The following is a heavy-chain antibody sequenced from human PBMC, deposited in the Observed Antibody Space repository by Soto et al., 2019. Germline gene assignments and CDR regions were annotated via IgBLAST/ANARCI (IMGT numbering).Heavy chain of an antibody. J-gene: IGHJ4*02. D-gene: IGHD6-6*01. CDR3: ARDPLAIAAGFDY. Sequence: PGGSLRLSCAASGFTFSDYYMGWILQAPGKGLEWVSYISSSSSYTNYADSVKGRFTISRDNAKNSLYLQMNSLRAEDTAVYYCARDPLAIAAGFDYWGQGTLVTVSS. CDR1: GFTFSDYY. CDR2: ISSSSSYT. V-gene: IGHV3-11*06.